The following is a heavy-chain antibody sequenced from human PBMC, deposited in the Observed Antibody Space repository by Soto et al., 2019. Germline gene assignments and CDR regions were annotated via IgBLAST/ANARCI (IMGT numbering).Heavy chain of an antibody. CDR1: GGSIRSGGYY. CDR2: IYYSGNT. J-gene: IGHJ6*02. V-gene: IGHV4-31*03. CDR3: ARDRLMATAGTARHYFGLDV. D-gene: IGHD5-18*01. Sequence: SETLSLTCTVSGGSIRSGGYYWSWVRQNPRRGLEWIGNIYYSGNTYYNPSLKSRLTISVDTSKDQFSLNLSSVTAADTAVYYCARDRLMATAGTARHYFGLDVWGQGTTVTVSS.